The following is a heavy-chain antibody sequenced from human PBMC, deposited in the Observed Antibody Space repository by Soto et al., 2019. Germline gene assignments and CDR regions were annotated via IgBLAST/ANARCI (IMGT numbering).Heavy chain of an antibody. J-gene: IGHJ3*02. D-gene: IGHD2-2*01. CDR1: GFTFSSYA. Sequence: EPQLLESGGGLAHPGGSLRLSCGASGFTFSSYAMSWVRQAPGKGLEWVAAISGSGVSTYYADSVRGRSTISRDNSKKTLDLQMNILRAEDTAVYYCAKFYCISTMCQAPAAKSTGGFEIWGQGTLVTVSS. CDR2: ISGSGVST. V-gene: IGHV3-23*01. CDR3: AKFYCISTMCQAPAAKSTGGFEI.